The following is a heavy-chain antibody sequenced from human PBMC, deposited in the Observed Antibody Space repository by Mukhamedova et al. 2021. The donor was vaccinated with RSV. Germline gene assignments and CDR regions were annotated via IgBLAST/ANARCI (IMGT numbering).Heavy chain of an antibody. CDR3: ARSIYSSSVFDL. D-gene: IGHD6-13*01. Sequence: ISRDNAKNSLYLQMNSLRAEDTAVYYCARSIYSSSVFDLWGRGTLVTVSS. J-gene: IGHJ2*01. V-gene: IGHV3-11*01.